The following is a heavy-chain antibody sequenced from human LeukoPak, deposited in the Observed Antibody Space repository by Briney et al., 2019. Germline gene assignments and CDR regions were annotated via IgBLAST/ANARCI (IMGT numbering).Heavy chain of an antibody. CDR3: ARHEWGITNAFDI. J-gene: IGHJ3*02. CDR1: GGSFSGYY. D-gene: IGHD1-14*01. V-gene: IGHV4-34*01. CDR2: INHSGST. Sequence: SETLSLTCAVYGGSFSGYYWSWIRQPPGKGLEWIGEINHSGSTNYSPSLKSRVTISVDTSKNQFSLKLRSVTAADTAVYYCARHEWGITNAFDIWGQGTVVTVSS.